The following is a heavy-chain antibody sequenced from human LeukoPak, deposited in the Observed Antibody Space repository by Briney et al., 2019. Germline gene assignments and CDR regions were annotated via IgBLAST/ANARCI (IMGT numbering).Heavy chain of an antibody. CDR3: ARHDGLRYSRYYYYYMDV. V-gene: IGHV4-39*01. CDR2: IYYSGST. Sequence: SETLSLTCTVPGGSISSSSYYWGWIRQPPGKGLEWNGSIYYSGSTYYNPSLKSRVTISVDTSKNQFSLKLSSVTAADTAVYYCARHDGLRYSRYYYYYMDVWGKGTTVTASS. J-gene: IGHJ6*03. D-gene: IGHD3-9*01. CDR1: GGSISSSSYY.